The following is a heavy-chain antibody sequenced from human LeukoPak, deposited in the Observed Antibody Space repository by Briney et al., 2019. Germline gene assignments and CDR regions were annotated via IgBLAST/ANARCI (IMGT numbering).Heavy chain of an antibody. Sequence: SETLSLTCTVSGVSINSGSYYWSWIRQPAGKALEWIGHIYTSGSTNYNPSLKSRVTISVDTSKNQFSLKLNSVTAADTAVYYCARDYAPVSTGYFDYWGQGSLVAVSS. J-gene: IGHJ4*02. V-gene: IGHV4-61*09. D-gene: IGHD3-10*01. CDR2: IYTSGST. CDR3: ARDYAPVSTGYFDY. CDR1: GVSINSGSYY.